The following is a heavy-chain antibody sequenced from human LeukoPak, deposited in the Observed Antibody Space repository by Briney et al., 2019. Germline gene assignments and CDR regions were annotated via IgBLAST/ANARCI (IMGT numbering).Heavy chain of an antibody. J-gene: IGHJ3*02. D-gene: IGHD3-22*01. CDR2: IYYSGST. CDR3: ASGWHYYDSSGYYRVDDAFDI. CDR1: GGSISRSSYY. Sequence: SETLSLTCTVSGGSISRSSYYWGWIRQPPGKGLEWIGSIYYSGSTYYNPSLKSRVTISVDTSKNQFSLKLSSVTAADTAVYYCASGWHYYDSSGYYRVDDAFDIWGQGTMVTVSS. V-gene: IGHV4-39*07.